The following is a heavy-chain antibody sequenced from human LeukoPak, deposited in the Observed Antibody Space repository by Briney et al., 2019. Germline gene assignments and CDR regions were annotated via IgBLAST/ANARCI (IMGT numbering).Heavy chain of an antibody. CDR2: IYYSGST. CDR1: GGSISSSSYY. Sequence: SETLSLTCTVSGGSISSSSYYWGWIRQPPGKGLEWIGSIYYSGSTYYNPSLKSRVTISVDTSKNQFSLKLSSVTAADTAVYYCARDTEYRYWGQGTLVTVSS. D-gene: IGHD2/OR15-2a*01. CDR3: ARDTEYRY. V-gene: IGHV4-39*07. J-gene: IGHJ4*02.